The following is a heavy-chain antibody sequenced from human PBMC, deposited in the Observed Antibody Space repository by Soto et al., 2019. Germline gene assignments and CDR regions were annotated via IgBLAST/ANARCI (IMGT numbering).Heavy chain of an antibody. D-gene: IGHD3-22*01. Sequence: PGGSLRLSCAASGFSLSMYWMSWLRQAPGRGPEWVANIKQDGSEKYYVDSVKGRFTIFRDNAKNSLYLQMNSLRAEDTAVYYCARESYDSSGYRSGYFDYWGQGTLVTVSS. CDR2: IKQDGSEK. J-gene: IGHJ4*02. V-gene: IGHV3-7*01. CDR1: GFSLSMYW. CDR3: ARESYDSSGYRSGYFDY.